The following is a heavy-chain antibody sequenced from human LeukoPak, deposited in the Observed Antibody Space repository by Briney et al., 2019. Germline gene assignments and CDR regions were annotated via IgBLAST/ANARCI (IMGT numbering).Heavy chain of an antibody. CDR1: GDPISSSY. CDR2: IYYSGST. Sequence: SETLSLTCTVSGDPISSSYWSWIRQSPGKGLERIGYIYYSGSTHYNPSLKSRVTISVDTSKNQFSLKLSSVTAADTAVYYCASHLADLDYYYYMDVWGTGTTVTVSS. CDR3: ASHLADLDYYYYMDV. J-gene: IGHJ6*03. D-gene: IGHD3-3*01. V-gene: IGHV4-59*08.